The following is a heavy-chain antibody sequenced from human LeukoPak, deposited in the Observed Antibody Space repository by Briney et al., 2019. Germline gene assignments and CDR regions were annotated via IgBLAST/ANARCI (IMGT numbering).Heavy chain of an antibody. V-gene: IGHV3-33*01. CDR1: GFTFSSYG. D-gene: IGHD5-12*01. CDR2: IWYDGSNK. CDR3: ARGVATTKFDY. J-gene: IGHJ4*02. Sequence: GRSLRLSCAASGFTFSSYGMHWVRQAPGKGLEWVAVIWYDGSNKYYADSVKGRFTISRDNSKNTLYLQMNSLRAEDTAVYYCARGVATTKFDYWGQGTLVTVSS.